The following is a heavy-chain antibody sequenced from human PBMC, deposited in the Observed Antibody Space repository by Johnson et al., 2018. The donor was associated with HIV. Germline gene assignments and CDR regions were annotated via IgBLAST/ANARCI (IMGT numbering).Heavy chain of an antibody. J-gene: IGHJ3*02. Sequence: QVLLVESGGGLVKPGGSLRLSCAASGFTFSDYYMSWIRQAPGKGLEWVSYISSSGSTIYYPDSVKGRFTISRDSAKNSLYLQMDSLRPEDTAFYYCARDQVGSKFELSFYAFDMWGQGTLVTVSS. V-gene: IGHV3-11*01. CDR3: ARDQVGSKFELSFYAFDM. D-gene: IGHD3-16*02. CDR2: ISSSGSTI. CDR1: GFTFSDYY.